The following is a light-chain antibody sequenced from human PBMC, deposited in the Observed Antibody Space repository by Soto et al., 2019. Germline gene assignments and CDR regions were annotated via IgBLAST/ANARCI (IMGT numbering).Light chain of an antibody. V-gene: IGLV3-21*02. CDR1: NIGGKK. J-gene: IGLJ1*01. CDR3: QVWESSSDQYV. CDR2: DDT. Sequence: SYELTQPPSVSVAPGQTTTITCGGNNIGGKKVHWYQQKPGQAPVLVVYDDTDRPSGIPERFSGSNSGNSATLSISRVEVGDEADYYCQVWESSSDQYVFGTGTKVTVL.